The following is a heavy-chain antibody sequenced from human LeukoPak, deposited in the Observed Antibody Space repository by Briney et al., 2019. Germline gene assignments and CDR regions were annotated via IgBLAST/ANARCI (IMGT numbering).Heavy chain of an antibody. V-gene: IGHV3-21*01. CDR3: ARVDYADYAPNFDY. Sequence: GGSLRLSCAVSGLTFSSYSMNWVRQAPGKGLEWVSSISSSGTYMFYADSVKGRRTISRDNAKNSLYLQINSLRADDTAVYYCARVDYADYAPNFDYWGQGTLVTVSS. CDR2: ISSSGTYM. J-gene: IGHJ4*02. CDR1: GLTFSSYS. D-gene: IGHD4-17*01.